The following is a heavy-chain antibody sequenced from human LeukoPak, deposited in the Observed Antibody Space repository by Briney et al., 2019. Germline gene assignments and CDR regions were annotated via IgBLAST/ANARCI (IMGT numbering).Heavy chain of an antibody. V-gene: IGHV4-34*01. CDR2: INHSGST. D-gene: IGHD3-22*01. CDR1: GGSFSGYY. Sequence: PSETLSLTCAVYGGSFSGYYWSWIRQPPGKGLEWIGEINHSGSTNYNPSLKSRVTISVDTSKNQFSLKLSSVTAADTAVYYCARRERYYDSSGYSHWGQGTLVTVSS. J-gene: IGHJ4*02. CDR3: ARRERYYDSSGYSH.